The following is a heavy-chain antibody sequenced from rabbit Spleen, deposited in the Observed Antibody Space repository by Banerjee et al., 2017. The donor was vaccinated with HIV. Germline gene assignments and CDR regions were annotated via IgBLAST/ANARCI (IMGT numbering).Heavy chain of an antibody. D-gene: IGHD1-1*01. CDR2: IYAGSGGST. CDR1: GFSFSSSYD. J-gene: IGHJ4*01. V-gene: IGHV1S45*01. CDR3: ARDNSSTTGYYYDL. Sequence: QEQLVESGGGLVRPGASLTLTCTASGFSFSSSYDMCWVRQAPGKGLEWIACIYAGSGGSTCYASWAKGRFTISKTSSTTVTLQMTSLTAADTATYFCARDNSSTTGYYYDLWGPGTLVTVS.